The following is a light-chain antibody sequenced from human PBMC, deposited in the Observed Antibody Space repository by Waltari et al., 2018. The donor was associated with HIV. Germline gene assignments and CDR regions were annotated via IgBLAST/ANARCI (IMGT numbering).Light chain of an antibody. Sequence: QSALTQPPSVSGAPGQRVTISCTAGSSNIGASYDVHWYQQLPGTAPKLLIYANVNRPAGVPDRFSGSKSGTSASLAITGLQAEDEADYYCQSFDNSLGGSVIFGGGTKLTVL. J-gene: IGLJ2*01. V-gene: IGLV1-40*01. CDR3: QSFDNSLGGSVI. CDR2: ANV. CDR1: SSNIGASYD.